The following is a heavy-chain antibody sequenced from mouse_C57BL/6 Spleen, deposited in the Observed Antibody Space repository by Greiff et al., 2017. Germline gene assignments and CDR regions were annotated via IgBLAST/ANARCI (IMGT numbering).Heavy chain of an antibody. CDR2: INPVSGYT. D-gene: IGHD1-1*01. CDR3: ASPTDYYAMDD. V-gene: IGHV1-4*01. Sequence: VQLQQSGAELARPGASVKMSCKASGYTFTGYTMHWVKQRPGQGLEWIGYINPVSGYTKYNQKFKDKATLTADTSSSTAYMQLSSLTSEDSAVYCCASPTDYYAMDDWGQGTSVTVSS. J-gene: IGHJ4*01. CDR1: GYTFTGYT.